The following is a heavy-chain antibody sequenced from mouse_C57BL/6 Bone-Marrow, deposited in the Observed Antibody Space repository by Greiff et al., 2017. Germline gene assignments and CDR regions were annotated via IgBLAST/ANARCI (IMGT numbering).Heavy chain of an antibody. CDR1: GYTFTDYY. CDR2: INPYNGGT. Sequence: EVQLQESGPVLVKPGASVKMSCKASGYTFTDYYMNWVKQSHGKSLEWIGVINPYNGGTSYNQKFKGKATLTVDKSSSTAYMELNSLTSEDSAVYYCASGGIWAWFAYWGQGTLVTVSA. J-gene: IGHJ3*01. V-gene: IGHV1-19*01. CDR3: ASGGIWAWFAY.